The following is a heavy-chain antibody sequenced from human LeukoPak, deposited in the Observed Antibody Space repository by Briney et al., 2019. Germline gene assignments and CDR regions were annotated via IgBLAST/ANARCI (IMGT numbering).Heavy chain of an antibody. CDR2: TYYRSKWYN. V-gene: IGHV6-1*01. Sequence: KPSQTLSLTCAISGDSVSSHSAAWNWIRQSPSRGLEWLGRTYYRSKWYNDYAVSVKSRITINPDTSKNQFSLQLNSVTPEDTAVYYCAISYGGNSGSWFDPWGQGTLVTVSS. D-gene: IGHD4-23*01. CDR3: AISYGGNSGSWFDP. J-gene: IGHJ5*02. CDR1: GDSVSSHSAA.